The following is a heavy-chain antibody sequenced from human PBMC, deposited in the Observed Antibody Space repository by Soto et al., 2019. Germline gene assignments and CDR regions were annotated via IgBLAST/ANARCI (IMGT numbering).Heavy chain of an antibody. CDR2: IYYSGIT. J-gene: IGHJ4*02. CDR3: ARGGGVYYFDY. V-gene: IGHV4-59*01. D-gene: IGHD2-8*02. Sequence: PSETLSLSCTVSGGSISSYYWSWIRQPPGKGLEWIGYIYYSGITDYNPSLKSRVTISVDTSKSQFSLKLSSVTAADTAVYYCARGGGVYYFDYWGQGPLVPVSS. CDR1: GGSISSYY.